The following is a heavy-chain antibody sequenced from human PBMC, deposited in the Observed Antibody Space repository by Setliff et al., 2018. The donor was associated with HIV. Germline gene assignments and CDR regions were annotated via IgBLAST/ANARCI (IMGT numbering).Heavy chain of an antibody. CDR3: ATIRAYYYDSSGQEYFQH. CDR2: FDPEDGET. D-gene: IGHD3-22*01. V-gene: IGHV1-24*01. CDR1: GYTLTELS. J-gene: IGHJ1*01. Sequence: ASVKVSCKVSGYTLTELSMHWVRQAPGKGLEWMGGFDPEDGETIYAQKFQGRVTMTEDRSKDTAYMELSSLRSEDTAVYYCATIRAYYYDSSGQEYFQHWGHGTLVTVSS.